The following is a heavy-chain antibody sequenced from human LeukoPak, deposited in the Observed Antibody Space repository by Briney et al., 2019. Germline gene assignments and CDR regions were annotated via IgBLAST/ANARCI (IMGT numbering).Heavy chain of an antibody. J-gene: IGHJ4*02. CDR1: GYSFSNYW. V-gene: IGHV5-51*01. CDR2: IYPGDYET. CDR3: AIPPGYCGNDCSFDH. Sequence: GASLQISCEGSGYSFSNYWIGWVRQMPGKGLEWMGIIYPGDYETRYSPSFQSLVTISVDKSISTAYLQWSSLKASDTAMYYCAIPPGYCGNDCSFDHWGQETLVTVSS. D-gene: IGHD2-21*02.